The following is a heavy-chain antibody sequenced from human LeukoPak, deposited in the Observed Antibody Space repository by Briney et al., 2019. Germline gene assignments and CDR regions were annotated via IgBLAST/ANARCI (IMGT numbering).Heavy chain of an antibody. CDR1: GYTFTSYG. J-gene: IGHJ5*02. CDR3: ARKSQGYCSSTSCYENWFDP. Sequence: ASVKVSCKASGYTFTSYGISWVRQAPGQGLEWMGWIGAYNGNTNYAQKLQGRVTMTTDTSTSTAYMELRSLRSDDTAVYYCARKSQGYCSSTSCYENWFDPWGQGTLVTVSS. D-gene: IGHD2-2*01. V-gene: IGHV1-18*01. CDR2: IGAYNGNT.